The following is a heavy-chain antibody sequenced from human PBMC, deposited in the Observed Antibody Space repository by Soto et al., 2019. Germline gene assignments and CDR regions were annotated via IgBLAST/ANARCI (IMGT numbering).Heavy chain of an antibody. J-gene: IGHJ6*02. CDR3: ARGGDRFDGMDV. D-gene: IGHD3-16*01. CDR1: GFGFNGYD. Sequence: EVQVVESGGGLVQPGGSLRLSCAASGFGFNGYDMHWVRQAPGKNLEWVAAISTAGDTYYLGSVKGRFTISREDAKNSLSLHMNSLRVGDTAVYYCARGGDRFDGMDVWGQGTTVTVSS. V-gene: IGHV3-13*01. CDR2: ISTAGDT.